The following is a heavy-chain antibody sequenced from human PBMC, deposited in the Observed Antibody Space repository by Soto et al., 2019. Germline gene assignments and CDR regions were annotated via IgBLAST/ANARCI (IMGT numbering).Heavy chain of an antibody. D-gene: IGHD6-6*01. Sequence: QVQLQESGPGLVKPSETLALTCTVSSDSISNYYWSWIRQHPGKGLEWIGYIHYSGRTDYTPSLKSRVSISGDTSKSQFSLKLSSVTAADTAVYYCARAVGAPFYYLDFWGQGTLVTVSS. CDR1: SDSISNYY. J-gene: IGHJ4*02. V-gene: IGHV4-59*01. CDR3: ARAVGAPFYYLDF. CDR2: IHYSGRT.